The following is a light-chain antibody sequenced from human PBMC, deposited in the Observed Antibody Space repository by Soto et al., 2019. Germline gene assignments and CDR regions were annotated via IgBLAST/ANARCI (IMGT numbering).Light chain of an antibody. CDR3: SSYTTSSTV. CDR1: SSDVGDYKY. CDR2: EVS. V-gene: IGLV2-14*01. Sequence: QSVLTQPASVSGSPGQSITISCTGTSSDVGDYKYVSWYQQHPGKAPKLMIYEVSYRPSGVSNRFSGSKSGNTASLTISGIQAEDEADYYCSSYTTSSTVFGTGTKLTVL. J-gene: IGLJ1*01.